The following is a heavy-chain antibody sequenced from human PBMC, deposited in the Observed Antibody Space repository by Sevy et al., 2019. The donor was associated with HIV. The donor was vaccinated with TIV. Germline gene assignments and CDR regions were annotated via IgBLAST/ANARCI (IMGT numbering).Heavy chain of an antibody. D-gene: IGHD4-17*01. CDR3: GGDLHNDYGDYRGKHGAFDI. CDR2: ISSSSSYI. J-gene: IGHJ3*02. V-gene: IGHV3-21*01. CDR1: GFTFSSYS. Sequence: GGSLRLSCAASGFTFSSYSMNWVRQAPGKGLQWVSSISSSSSYIYYANSVMGRLTNSRDNAKNSRFLQMISLVTEDTAVYYCGGDLHNDYGDYRGKHGAFDIWGQGTMVTVSS.